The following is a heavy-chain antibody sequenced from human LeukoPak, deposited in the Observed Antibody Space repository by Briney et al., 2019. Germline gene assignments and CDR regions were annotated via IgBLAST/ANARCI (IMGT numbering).Heavy chain of an antibody. CDR1: GFTFSSYW. Sequence: SGGSLRLSCAASGFTFSSYWMNWVRQAPGKGLEWVANIQQDGSEKYYVDSVKGRFTISRDNAKNSLYLQMNSLRAEDTAVYYCARARDSSSWFSSDYWGQGTLVTVSS. J-gene: IGHJ4*02. D-gene: IGHD6-13*01. CDR2: IQQDGSEK. V-gene: IGHV3-7*04. CDR3: ARARDSSSWFSSDY.